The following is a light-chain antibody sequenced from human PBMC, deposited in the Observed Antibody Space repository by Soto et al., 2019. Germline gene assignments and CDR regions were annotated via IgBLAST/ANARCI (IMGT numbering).Light chain of an antibody. J-gene: IGLJ2*01. CDR3: SSYTGTTNVV. CDR1: SSDVGGYNY. Sequence: QSALTQPASVSGSPGQSITISCTGTSSDVGGYNYVSWYQQLPGRVPKLIIYDVTNRPSGVSNRFSGSKSGNTASLTISGLQAEDEADYYCSSYTGTTNVVFGGGTKLTVL. V-gene: IGLV2-14*03. CDR2: DVT.